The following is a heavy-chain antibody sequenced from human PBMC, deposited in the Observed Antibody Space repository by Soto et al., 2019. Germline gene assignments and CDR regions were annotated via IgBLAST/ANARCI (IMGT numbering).Heavy chain of an antibody. CDR3: ARDSSTYGGGGTGEVKENWFDP. V-gene: IGHV4-59*01. Sequence: PSETLSLTCSVSGGSISRYYWSWIRQPPGKGLEWIGYAYYSGDTGYNPSLQSRVTMAVDTSKNQVSLKLTSVTAAHTAVYYCARDSSTYGGGGTGEVKENWFDPWGQGALVTVSS. CDR1: GGSISRYY. D-gene: IGHD2-2*01. CDR2: AYYSGDT. J-gene: IGHJ5*02.